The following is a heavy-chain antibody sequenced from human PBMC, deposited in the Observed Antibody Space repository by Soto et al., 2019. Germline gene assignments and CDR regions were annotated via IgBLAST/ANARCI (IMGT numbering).Heavy chain of an antibody. Sequence: PSETLSLTCTVSGGSISSYYWSWIRQPPGKGLEWIGYIYYSGSTNYTPSLKSRVTISVDTSKNQFSLKLSSVTAADTAVYYCARDPGRSSGWYKYAFDIWGQGTMVTVSS. CDR1: GGSISSYY. CDR2: IYYSGST. D-gene: IGHD6-19*01. J-gene: IGHJ3*02. CDR3: ARDPGRSSGWYKYAFDI. V-gene: IGHV4-59*01.